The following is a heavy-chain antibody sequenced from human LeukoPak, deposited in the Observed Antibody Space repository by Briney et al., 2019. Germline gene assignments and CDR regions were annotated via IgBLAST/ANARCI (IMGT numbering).Heavy chain of an antibody. D-gene: IGHD6-6*01. J-gene: IGHJ4*02. Sequence: GGSLRLSCAASGFTFSSYGMHWVRQAPGKGLEWVAVIWYDGSNKYYADSVKGRFTISRDNSKNTLYLQMNSLRAEDTAVYYCAKVDSSSLGYKWLRQIGALFDYWGQGTLVTVSS. CDR1: GFTFSSYG. CDR2: IWYDGSNK. V-gene: IGHV3-33*06. CDR3: AKVDSSSLGYKWLRQIGALFDY.